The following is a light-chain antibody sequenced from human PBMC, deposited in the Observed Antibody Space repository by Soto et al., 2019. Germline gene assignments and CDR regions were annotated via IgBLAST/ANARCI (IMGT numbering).Light chain of an antibody. CDR2: NNN. CDR3: ETWDDSLNARGV. CDR1: RSNIGNNA. Sequence: QSVLTQPPSASGTPGQRVTISCSGSRSNIGNNAVTWYQQFPGTAPKLLNYNNNQRPSGVPDRFSGSKSGTSASLAISGLQSEDEGDYYCETWDDSLNARGVFGGGTKLTVL. V-gene: IGLV1-44*01. J-gene: IGLJ3*02.